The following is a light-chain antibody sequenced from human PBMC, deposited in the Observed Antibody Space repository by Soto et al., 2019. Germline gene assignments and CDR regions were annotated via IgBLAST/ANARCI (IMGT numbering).Light chain of an antibody. CDR1: RDISNS. CDR3: QQYRNLPIT. Sequence: DIQMPQSPSSLSASVGDRVTITCQASRDISNSLNWYQQKPGKAPKLLIYDASNLETEVPSRFSRSESETHLTFTISSLQPEDIATYYCQQYRNLPITFGQGTRLEIK. V-gene: IGKV1-33*01. CDR2: DAS. J-gene: IGKJ5*01.